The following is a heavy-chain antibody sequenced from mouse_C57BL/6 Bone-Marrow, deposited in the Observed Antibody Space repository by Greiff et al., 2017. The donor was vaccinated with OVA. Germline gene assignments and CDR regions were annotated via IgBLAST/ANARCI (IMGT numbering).Heavy chain of an antibody. CDR1: GFNIKDYY. V-gene: IGHV14-2*01. D-gene: IGHD2-3*01. Sequence: VQLQQSGAELVKPGASVKLSCTASGFNIKDYYMHWVKQRTEQGLEWIGRIDPEDGETTYAPKFQGKATITADTSSNTAYLQLSSLTSEDTAVYYCVLDGYYWYFDFWGTGTTVTVSS. CDR2: IDPEDGET. CDR3: VLDGYYWYFDF. J-gene: IGHJ1*03.